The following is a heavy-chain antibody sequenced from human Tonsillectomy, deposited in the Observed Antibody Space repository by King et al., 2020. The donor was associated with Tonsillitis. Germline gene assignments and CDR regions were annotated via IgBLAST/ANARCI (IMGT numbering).Heavy chain of an antibody. D-gene: IGHD6-6*01. CDR1: GGTFSSYA. CDR3: ARRIGRFGSSKVGDYGMDV. CDR2: IIPIFGTA. J-gene: IGHJ6*02. V-gene: IGHV1-69*01. Sequence: VQLVESGAEVKKPGSSVKVSCKASGGTFSSYAISWVRQAPGQGLEWMGGIIPIFGTANYAQKFQGRVTITADESTSTAYMELSSLRSEDTAVYYCARRIGRFGSSKVGDYGMDVWGQGTTVTVSS.